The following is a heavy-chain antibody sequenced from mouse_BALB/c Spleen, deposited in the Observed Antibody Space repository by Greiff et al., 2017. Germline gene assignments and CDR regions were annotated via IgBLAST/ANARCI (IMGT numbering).Heavy chain of an antibody. Sequence: VQLQQSGPELVKPGASVKMSCKASGYTFTSYVMHWVKQKPGQGLEWIGYINPYNDGTKYNEKFKGKATLTSDKSSNTAYLQLSSLTSEDTAVYYCARQIYYGRYAMDYWGQGTSVTVSS. J-gene: IGHJ4*01. CDR2: INPYNDGT. D-gene: IGHD2-1*01. CDR1: GYTFTSYV. CDR3: ARQIYYGRYAMDY. V-gene: IGHV1-14*01.